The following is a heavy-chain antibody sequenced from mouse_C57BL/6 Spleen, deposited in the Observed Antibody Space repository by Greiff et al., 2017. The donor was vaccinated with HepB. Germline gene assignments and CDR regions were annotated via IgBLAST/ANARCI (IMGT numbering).Heavy chain of an antibody. CDR3: AGDYYGSAY. V-gene: IGHV1-69*01. D-gene: IGHD1-1*01. CDR1: GYTFTSYW. J-gene: IGHJ3*01. CDR2: IDPSDSYT. Sequence: LQESGAELVMPGASVKLSCKASGYTFTSYWMHWVKQRPGQGLEWIGEIDPSDSYTNYNQKFKGKSTLTVDKSSSTAYMQLSSLTAEDAAVYYCAGDYYGSAYWGQGTLVTVSA.